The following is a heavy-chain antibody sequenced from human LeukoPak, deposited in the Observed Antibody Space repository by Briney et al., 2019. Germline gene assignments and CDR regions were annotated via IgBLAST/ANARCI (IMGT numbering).Heavy chain of an antibody. CDR1: GFAFPAFE. J-gene: IGHJ6*02. V-gene: IGHV3-43*02. Sequence: GGSLRLSCTASGFAFPAFEMHWVRQVPGKGLEWVSLIKSDGGKTDYADSVRGRFTISRDNGENSLYLQMNSLRSEDSALYYCATWGFYHGVDVWGQGTMVTVSS. D-gene: IGHD1-26*01. CDR2: IKSDGGKT. CDR3: ATWGFYHGVDV.